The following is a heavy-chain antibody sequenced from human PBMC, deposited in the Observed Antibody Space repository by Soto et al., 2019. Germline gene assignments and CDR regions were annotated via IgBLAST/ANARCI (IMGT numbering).Heavy chain of an antibody. CDR2: IKGKTAGGTT. CDR1: GFTFSNAW. Sequence: EVQLVESGGGLVKPGGSLRLSCAASGFTFSNAWLTWVRQAPGKGLDWVGRIKGKTAGGTTDYAAAVEGRFTISRDDSKNKLYLQMACLKAEDTAVYYCATRRTFSNVGPEKDLQHWGQGTRVPVSS. V-gene: IGHV3-15*01. J-gene: IGHJ1*01. D-gene: IGHD3-16*01. CDR3: ATRRTFSNVGPEKDLQH.